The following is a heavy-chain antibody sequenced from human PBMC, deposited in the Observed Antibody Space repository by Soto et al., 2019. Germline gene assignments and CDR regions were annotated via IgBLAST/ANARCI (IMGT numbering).Heavy chain of an antibody. V-gene: IGHV4-34*01. J-gene: IGHJ4*02. CDR3: ARPMTSVTTSLAY. CDR2: INHSGST. Sequence: WTWIRQPPGKGLEWIGEINHSGSTNYNSSLKSRVTISVDTSKNQFSLKLNSMTAADTAVYYCARPMTSVTTSLAYWGRGTPVTVSS. D-gene: IGHD4-17*01.